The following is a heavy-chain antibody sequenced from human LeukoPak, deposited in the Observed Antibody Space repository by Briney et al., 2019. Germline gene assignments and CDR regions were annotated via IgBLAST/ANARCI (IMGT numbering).Heavy chain of an antibody. CDR3: ARNGYCSGGSCPNWFDP. V-gene: IGHV4-59*08. Sequence: SETLSLTCTVSGGSISSYCWSWIRQPPGKGLEWIGYIYYSGSTNYNPSLKSRVTISVDTSKNQFSLKLSSVTAADTAVYYCARNGYCSGGSCPNWFDPWGQGTLVTVSS. CDR2: IYYSGST. CDR1: GGSISSYC. D-gene: IGHD2-15*01. J-gene: IGHJ5*02.